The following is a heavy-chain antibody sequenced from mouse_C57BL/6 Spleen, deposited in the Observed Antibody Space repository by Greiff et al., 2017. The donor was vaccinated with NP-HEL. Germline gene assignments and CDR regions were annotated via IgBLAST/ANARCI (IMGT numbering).Heavy chain of an antibody. J-gene: IGHJ4*01. CDR1: GYSITSGYY. V-gene: IGHV3-6*01. CDR3: AREDLLYAMDY. D-gene: IGHD2-10*01. CDR2: ISYDGSN. Sequence: EVQLVESGPGLVKPSQSLSLTCSVTGYSITSGYYWNWIRQFPGNKLEWMGYISYDGSNNYNPSLKNRISITRDTSKNQFFLKLNSVTTEDTATYYCAREDLLYAMDYWGQGTSVTVSS.